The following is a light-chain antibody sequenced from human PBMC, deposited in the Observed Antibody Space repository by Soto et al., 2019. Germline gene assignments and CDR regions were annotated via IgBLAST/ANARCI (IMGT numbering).Light chain of an antibody. V-gene: IGLV2-14*01. Sequence: QSALTQPASVSGSPGQSITISCTGTSSDVGGYNYVSWYQQHPGKAPKLMIYEVSNRPSGVSNRFSGSKSGNTAALTISGLPADDEAEYYCSSYTSSSIEYVVGTGTKLTV. CDR1: SSDVGGYNY. CDR3: SSYTSSSIEYV. J-gene: IGLJ1*01. CDR2: EVS.